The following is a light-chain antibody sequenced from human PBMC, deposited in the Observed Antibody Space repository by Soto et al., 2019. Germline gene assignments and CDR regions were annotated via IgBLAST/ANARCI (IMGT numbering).Light chain of an antibody. V-gene: IGKV1-5*01. Sequence: DIQLTQSPSTLSASVGDRFTIPCRASQSISSWLAWYQQKPGKAPKLLIYEASSLESGVPSRFSGSGSGTEFTLTISGLQPDDFATYYCQQYNSYSPTFGQGTKVDIK. CDR3: QQYNSYSPT. CDR2: EAS. CDR1: QSISSW. J-gene: IGKJ1*01.